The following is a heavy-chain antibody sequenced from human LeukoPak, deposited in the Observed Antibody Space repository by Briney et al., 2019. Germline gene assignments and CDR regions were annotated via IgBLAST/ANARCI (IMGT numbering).Heavy chain of an antibody. CDR1: GFTFNSYA. CDR3: AKGSIWNQYYFDY. Sequence: GGSLRLSCAASGFTFNSYAMSWVRQAPGKGLEWVSAISGSGSTTYYAGSVKGRFTISRDNSKNTLYLQMNSLRAEDTAVYYCAKGSIWNQYYFDYWGQGTLVTVSS. CDR2: ISGSGSTT. J-gene: IGHJ4*02. V-gene: IGHV3-23*01. D-gene: IGHD1-1*01.